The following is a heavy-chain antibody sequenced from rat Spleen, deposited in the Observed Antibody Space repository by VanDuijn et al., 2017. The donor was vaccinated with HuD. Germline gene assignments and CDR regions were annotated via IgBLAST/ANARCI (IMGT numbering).Heavy chain of an antibody. CDR2: ISTGGFNT. V-gene: IGHV5-25*01. CDR3: ARQPAYNYVMDA. CDR1: GFTFSNFD. D-gene: IGHD1-4*01. Sequence: EVQLVESGGGFVQPGGSMKLSCAPSGFTFSNFDMAWVRQTPTKGLEWVASISTGGFNTYYRDSVKGRLTISRDNAENTLYLQMDSLRSEDTATYYCARQPAYNYVMDAWGQGASVTVSS. J-gene: IGHJ4*01.